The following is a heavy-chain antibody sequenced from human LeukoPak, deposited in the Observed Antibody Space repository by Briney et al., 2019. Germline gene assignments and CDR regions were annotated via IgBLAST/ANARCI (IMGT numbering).Heavy chain of an antibody. D-gene: IGHD3-22*01. V-gene: IGHV4-59*01. Sequence: SETLSRTCTVSGGSISSYYWSWIRQPPGKGLEWIGYIYYSGSTNYNPSLKSRVTISVDTSKNQFSLKLSSVAAADTAVYYCARESLGYYDSQAFDIWGQGTMVTVSS. CDR2: IYYSGST. CDR3: ARESLGYYDSQAFDI. CDR1: GGSISSYY. J-gene: IGHJ3*02.